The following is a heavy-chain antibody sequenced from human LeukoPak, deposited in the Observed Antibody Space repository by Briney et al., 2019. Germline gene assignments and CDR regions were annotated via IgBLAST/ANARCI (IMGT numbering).Heavy chain of an antibody. V-gene: IGHV3-23*01. J-gene: IGHJ4*02. CDR3: AKDQNWEGGY. Sequence: GGTLRLSCAASGFTFSNHDMTWIRQAPGKGLEWVSVINYSGVSTNYADSVKGRFTISRDNSKNTVYLQMNSLRVEDTAVYYCAKDQNWEGGYWGQGTLVTVS. CDR2: INYSGVST. CDR1: GFTFSNHD. D-gene: IGHD7-27*01.